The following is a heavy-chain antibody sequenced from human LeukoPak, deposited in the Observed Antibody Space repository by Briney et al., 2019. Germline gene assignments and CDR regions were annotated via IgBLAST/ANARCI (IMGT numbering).Heavy chain of an antibody. CDR3: ARGDGSSSDFDY. CDR1: GGSISSGSYY. CDR2: IYTSGST. V-gene: IGHV4-61*02. Sequence: PSQTLSLTCTVSGGSISSGSYYWSWIRQPAGKGLEWIGRIYTSGSTNYNPSLKSRVTISVDTSKNQFSLKLSSVTAADTAVYYCARGDGSSSDFDYWGQGTLVTVSS. D-gene: IGHD6-6*01. J-gene: IGHJ4*02.